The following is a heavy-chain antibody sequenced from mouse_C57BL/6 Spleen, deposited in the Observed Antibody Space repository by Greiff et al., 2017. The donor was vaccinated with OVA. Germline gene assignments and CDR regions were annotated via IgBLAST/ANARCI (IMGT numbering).Heavy chain of an antibody. J-gene: IGHJ1*03. CDR1: GFNIKDYY. CDR3: ARSSYYYYEWYFAV. CDR2: IDPEDGET. Sequence: VQLQQSGAELVKPGASVKLSCTASGFNIKDYYMHWVKQRTEQGLEWIGRIDPEDGETKYDPKFQGKTTIAADTSSNTASLQLSTLTSEDTDVYYGARSSYYYYEWYFAVWGRGTTVTVSS. V-gene: IGHV14-2*01. D-gene: IGHD2-4*01.